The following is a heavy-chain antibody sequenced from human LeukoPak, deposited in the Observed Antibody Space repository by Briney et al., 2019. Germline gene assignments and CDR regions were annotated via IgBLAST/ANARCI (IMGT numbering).Heavy chain of an antibody. CDR1: GGSINSGSYY. J-gene: IGHJ4*02. Sequence: SETLSLTCTVSGGSINSGSYYWSWIRQPPGKGLEWIGSIYHSGRTFYNPSLKSRVTISVDTSKNQFSLKLTSVTAADTAVYYCASLSLPAIRFDYWGQGTLVTVSS. CDR3: ASLSLPAIRFDY. V-gene: IGHV4-39*07. CDR2: IYHSGRT. D-gene: IGHD2-2*02.